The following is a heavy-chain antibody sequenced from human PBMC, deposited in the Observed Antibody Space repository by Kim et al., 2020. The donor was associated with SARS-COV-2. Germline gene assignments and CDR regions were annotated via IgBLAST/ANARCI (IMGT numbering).Heavy chain of an antibody. Sequence: SADSVKGRFPVSRDNSKSTHSLQMSSLRVEDSAVYYCARVIVGPMRYIDYWGLGTLVTVSS. D-gene: IGHD1-26*01. V-gene: IGHV3-23*01. CDR3: ARVIVGPMRYIDY. J-gene: IGHJ4*02.